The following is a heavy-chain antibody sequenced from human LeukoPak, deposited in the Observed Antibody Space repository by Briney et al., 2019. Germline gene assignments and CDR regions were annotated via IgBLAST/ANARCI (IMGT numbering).Heavy chain of an antibody. CDR3: AKEGRMIVVGNYYYMDV. D-gene: IGHD3-22*01. Sequence: PGRSLRLSCAASGFTFSSYAMHWVRQAPGKGLEWVAVIWFDGSKKYYADSVKGRFTISRDNSKKTLYLQMNSLRPEDTAVYYCAKEGRMIVVGNYYYMDVWGKGTTVTVSS. V-gene: IGHV3-33*06. CDR1: GFTFSSYA. CDR2: IWFDGSKK. J-gene: IGHJ6*03.